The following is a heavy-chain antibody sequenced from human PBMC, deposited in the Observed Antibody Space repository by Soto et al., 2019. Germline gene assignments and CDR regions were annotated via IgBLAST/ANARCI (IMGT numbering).Heavy chain of an antibody. CDR2: ISGSGDDT. CDR3: ARPWYAQYGSGTIT. D-gene: IGHD3-10*01. Sequence: EEQLLESGGGLVQPGGSLRLSCAASGFSFSTYAMTWVRQAPGKGLEWVSSISGSGDDTYYSDSVKGRFSISRDNSRNTLFLQMKTLRVDDTATYYCARPWYAQYGSGTITWGQGTLVSVSS. J-gene: IGHJ5*02. CDR1: GFSFSTYA. V-gene: IGHV3-23*01.